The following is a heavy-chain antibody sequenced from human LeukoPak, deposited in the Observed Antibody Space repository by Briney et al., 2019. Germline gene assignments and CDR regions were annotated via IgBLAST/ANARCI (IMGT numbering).Heavy chain of an antibody. J-gene: IGHJ3*02. Sequence: GESLKISCKGSGYSFTSYWIGWVRQMPGKGLEWMGIIYPGDSDTRYSPSFQGQVTISADKSISTAYLQWSSLKASDTAMYYCARQMWSPGGPGVEDDAFDIWGQGTMVPVSS. CDR2: IYPGDSDT. CDR3: ARQMWSPGGPGVEDDAFDI. CDR1: GYSFTSYW. D-gene: IGHD3-3*01. V-gene: IGHV5-51*01.